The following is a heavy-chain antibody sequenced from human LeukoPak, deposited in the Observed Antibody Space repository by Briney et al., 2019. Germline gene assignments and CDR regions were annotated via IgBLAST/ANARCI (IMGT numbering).Heavy chain of an antibody. J-gene: IGHJ6*03. Sequence: GGSLRLSCAASGFTFSSYSMNWVRQAPGKGLEWVSYISSSSSTIYYADSVKGRFTISRDNAKNSLYLQMNSLRAEDTAVYYCARDPRPVRYFASLLGYYMDVWGKGTTVTVSS. CDR1: GFTFSSYS. V-gene: IGHV3-48*01. D-gene: IGHD3-9*01. CDR3: ARDPRPVRYFASLLGYYMDV. CDR2: ISSSSSTI.